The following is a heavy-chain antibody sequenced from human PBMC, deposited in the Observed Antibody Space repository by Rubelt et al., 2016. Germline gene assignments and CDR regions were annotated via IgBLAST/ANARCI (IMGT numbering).Heavy chain of an antibody. CDR3: ARDFLHCSGGSCYSGPFDY. Sequence: QVQLVQSGAEVKKPGSSVKVSCKASGATFSSYAISWVRQAPGQGLEWMGRIIPILGIANYAQKFQGRVTITADESTSTAYMELSSLRSEDTAVYYCARDFLHCSGGSCYSGPFDYWGQGTLVTVSS. CDR2: IIPILGIA. J-gene: IGHJ4*02. V-gene: IGHV1-69*04. D-gene: IGHD2-15*01. CDR1: GATFSSYA.